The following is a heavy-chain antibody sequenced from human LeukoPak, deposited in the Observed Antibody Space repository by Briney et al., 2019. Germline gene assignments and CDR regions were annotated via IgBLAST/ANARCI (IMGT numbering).Heavy chain of an antibody. CDR3: ARSYYGSGLYGMDV. D-gene: IGHD3-10*01. J-gene: IGHJ6*02. Sequence: SETLSLTCVVYGGSFSGFYWSWIRQPPGKGLEWIGEINHSGCTNYNPSLKSRVTISVGTSKKQFSLRLSSVTAADTAVYYCARSYYGSGLYGMDVWGQGTTVTVS. CDR1: GGSFSGFY. V-gene: IGHV4-34*01. CDR2: INHSGCT.